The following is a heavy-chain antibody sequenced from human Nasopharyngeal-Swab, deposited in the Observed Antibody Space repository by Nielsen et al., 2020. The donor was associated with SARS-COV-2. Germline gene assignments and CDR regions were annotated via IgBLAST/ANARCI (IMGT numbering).Heavy chain of an antibody. CDR3: ARGQDSSGWYTPGSYYYYGMDV. V-gene: IGHV3-74*01. CDR2: INSDGSST. D-gene: IGHD6-19*01. J-gene: IGHJ6*02. Sequence: GGSLRLSCAASGFTFSSYWMHWVRQAPGKGLVWVSRINSDGSSTSYADSVKGRFTISRDNAKNSLYLQMNSLRAEDTAVYYCARGQDSSGWYTPGSYYYYGMDVWGQGTMVTVSS. CDR1: GFTFSSYW.